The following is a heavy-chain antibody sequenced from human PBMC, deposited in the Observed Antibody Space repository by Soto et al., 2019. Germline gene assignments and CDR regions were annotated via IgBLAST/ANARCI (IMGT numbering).Heavy chain of an antibody. J-gene: IGHJ5*02. CDR3: ARGITIFGVVDP. V-gene: IGHV1-8*01. CDR1: GYTFTSYD. Sequence: QVQLVQSGAKVKKPGASVKVSCKASGYTFTSYDINWVRQATGQGLEWMGWMNPNSGNTGYAQKFQGRVTMTRNTSISTAYMELSSQRSEDTAVYYCARGITIFGVVDPGGQGTLVTVSS. CDR2: MNPNSGNT. D-gene: IGHD3-3*01.